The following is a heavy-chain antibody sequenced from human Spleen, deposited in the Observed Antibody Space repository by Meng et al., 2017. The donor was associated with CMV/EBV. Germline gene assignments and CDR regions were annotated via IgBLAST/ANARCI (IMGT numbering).Heavy chain of an antibody. Sequence: WSLRLSCAASGLTFSSYSMYWVRQAPGKGLEWVSSIGSSSTFIHYADSVKGRFTISRDNAKNSLYLQMNSLRAEDTAVYYCASGTMAYCSSTSCYGYWGQGTLVTVSS. D-gene: IGHD2-2*01. CDR3: ASGTMAYCSSTSCYGY. J-gene: IGHJ4*02. V-gene: IGHV3-21*01. CDR1: GLTFSSYS. CDR2: IGSSSTFI.